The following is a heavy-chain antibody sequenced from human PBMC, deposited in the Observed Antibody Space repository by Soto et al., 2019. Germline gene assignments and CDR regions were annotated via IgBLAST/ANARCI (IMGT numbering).Heavy chain of an antibody. D-gene: IGHD3-22*01. J-gene: IGHJ4*02. Sequence: QVQLVQSGAEVRKPGSSVKVSCKASGGTFSRHAISWVRQAPGQGLEWMGGIIPIFGTANHAQKFQGRVTIIADESTSTVYMEWSSLRSEDTAMYYCARGWGYDSNDDYYAYWGQGTLVIVSS. V-gene: IGHV1-69*01. CDR1: GGTFSRHA. CDR2: IIPIFGTA. CDR3: ARGWGYDSNDDYYAY.